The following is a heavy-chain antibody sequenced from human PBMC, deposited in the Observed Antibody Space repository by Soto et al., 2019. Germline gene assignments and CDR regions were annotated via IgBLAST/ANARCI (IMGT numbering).Heavy chain of an antibody. J-gene: IGHJ4*02. D-gene: IGHD6-19*01. CDR3: AKTSSSGWYRFDY. CDR1: GFTFSSYA. Sequence: GGSLRLPCAASGFTFSSYAMSWVRQAPGKGLEWVSAISGSGGSTYYADSVKGRFTISRDNSKNTLYLQMNSLRAEDTAVYYCAKTSSSGWYRFDYWGQGTLVTVSS. V-gene: IGHV3-23*01. CDR2: ISGSGGST.